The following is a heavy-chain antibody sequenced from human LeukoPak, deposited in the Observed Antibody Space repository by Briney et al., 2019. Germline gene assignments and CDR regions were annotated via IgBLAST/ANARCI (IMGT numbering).Heavy chain of an antibody. J-gene: IGHJ5*02. CDR2: INAGNGNT. CDR1: GYTFTEYA. CDR3: ARARLTITMVCGVLVTSSRSWFDP. Sequence: GASVKVSCKASGYTFTEYALHWVRQAPGQRLEWMGWINAGNGNTKYSQKFQGRVTITRDTSASTAYMELSSLRSGDTAVYYCARARLTITMVCGVLVTSSRSWFDPWGQGTLVTVSS. D-gene: IGHD3-10*01. V-gene: IGHV1-3*01.